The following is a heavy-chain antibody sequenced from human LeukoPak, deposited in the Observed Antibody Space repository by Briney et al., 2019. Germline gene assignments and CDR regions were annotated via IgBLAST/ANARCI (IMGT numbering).Heavy chain of an antibody. V-gene: IGHV3-21*01. J-gene: IGHJ4*02. Sequence: SGGSLRLSCAASGFTFSSYSMNWVRQAPGKGLEWVSSISSSRSYIYYADSVKGRFTISRDNAKNSPYLQMNGLRAEDTAVYYCARDPGSKPVSLDYWGQGTLVTVSS. CDR3: ARDPGSKPVSLDY. CDR2: ISSSRSYI. CDR1: GFTFSSYS. D-gene: IGHD5/OR15-5a*01.